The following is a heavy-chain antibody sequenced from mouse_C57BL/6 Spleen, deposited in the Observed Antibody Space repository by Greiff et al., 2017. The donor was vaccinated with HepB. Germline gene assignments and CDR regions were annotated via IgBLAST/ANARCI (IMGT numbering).Heavy chain of an antibody. CDR1: GYTFTSYG. CDR3: ARIITTVVDPSYFDY. J-gene: IGHJ2*01. Sequence: QVQLQQSGAELARPGASVKLSCKASGYTFTSYGISWVKQRTGQGLEWIGEIYPRSGNTYYNEKFKGKATLTADKSSSTAYMELRSLTSEDSAVYFCARIITTVVDPSYFDYWGQGTTLTVSS. V-gene: IGHV1-81*01. CDR2: IYPRSGNT. D-gene: IGHD1-1*01.